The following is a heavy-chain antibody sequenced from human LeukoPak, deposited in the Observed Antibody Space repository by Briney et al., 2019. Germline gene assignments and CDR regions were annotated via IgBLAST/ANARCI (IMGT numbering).Heavy chain of an antibody. CDR1: GYSFANSW. D-gene: IGHD6-19*01. CDR3: ARSSGWYLYYFDY. CDR2: VYPGDSDT. J-gene: IGHJ4*02. Sequence: GESLKISCKDSGYSFANSWIGWVRQMPGKSLEWMGIVYPGDSDTRYSPSFQGQVTISADKSISTAYLQWSSLKASDTAMYYCARSSGWYLYYFDYWGQGTLVTVSS. V-gene: IGHV5-51*01.